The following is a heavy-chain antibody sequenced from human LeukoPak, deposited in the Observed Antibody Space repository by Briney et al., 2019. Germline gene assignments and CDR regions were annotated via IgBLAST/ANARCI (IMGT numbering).Heavy chain of an antibody. Sequence: SETLSLTCTVSGGSISSYYWSWIRQPPGKGLEWIGYIYYSGSTNYNPSLKSRVTISVDTSKNQFSLQLNSVTPEDTAVYYCARGPGALLHWGQGILVTVSS. D-gene: IGHD3-10*01. CDR3: ARGPGALLH. CDR1: GGSISSYY. J-gene: IGHJ4*02. V-gene: IGHV4-59*12. CDR2: IYYSGST.